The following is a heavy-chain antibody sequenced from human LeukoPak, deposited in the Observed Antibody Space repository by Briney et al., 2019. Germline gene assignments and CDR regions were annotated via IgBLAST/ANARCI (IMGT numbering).Heavy chain of an antibody. D-gene: IGHD6-13*01. J-gene: IGHJ5*02. V-gene: IGHV1-2*04. CDR3: ARQYSPSIAAAGT. Sequence: ASVKVSCKASGYTFTAYYMHWVRQAPGQGLEWMGWISPTSGDTNYAQKFQGWVTMTRDTSISTAYMELSRLTSDDTAVYYCARQYSPSIAAAGTWGQGTLVTVSS. CDR1: GYTFTAYY. CDR2: ISPTSGDT.